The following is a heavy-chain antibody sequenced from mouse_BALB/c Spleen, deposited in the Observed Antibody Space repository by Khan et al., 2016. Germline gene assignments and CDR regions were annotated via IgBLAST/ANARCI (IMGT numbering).Heavy chain of an antibody. J-gene: IGHJ3*01. V-gene: IGHV1-7*01. CDR2: INPSTGYT. D-gene: IGHD2-10*01. Sequence: QVRLQQSGAELAKPGASVKMSCKASGYTFTSYWMHWVKQRPGQGLEWIGYINPSTGYTEYNQKFKDKATLTADKSSSTAYMQLSSLTSEDSAVYYCARWAYYGNYLFAYWGQGTLVTVSA. CDR3: ARWAYYGNYLFAY. CDR1: GYTFTSYW.